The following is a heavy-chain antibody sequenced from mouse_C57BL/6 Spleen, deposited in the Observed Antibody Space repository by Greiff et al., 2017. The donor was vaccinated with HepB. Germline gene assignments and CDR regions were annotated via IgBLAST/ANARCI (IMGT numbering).Heavy chain of an antibody. V-gene: IGHV1-82*01. J-gene: IGHJ2*01. D-gene: IGHD2-4*01. CDR2: IYPGDGDT. CDR3: ARDDYSHYFDY. CDR1: GYAFSSSW. Sequence: VQVVESGPELVKPGASVKISCKASGYAFSSSWMNWVKQRPGKGLEWIGRIYPGDGDTNYNGKFKGKATLTADKSSSTAYMQLSSLTSEDSAVYFCARDDYSHYFDYWGQGTTLTVSS.